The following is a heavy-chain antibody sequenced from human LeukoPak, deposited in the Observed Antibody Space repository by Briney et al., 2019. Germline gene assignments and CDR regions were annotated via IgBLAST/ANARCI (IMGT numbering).Heavy chain of an antibody. CDR1: GITVTSNH. J-gene: IGHJ4*02. V-gene: IGHV3-66*01. Sequence: GGSLRLPCAASGITVTSNHMSWVRQAPGKELEWVSVIYSGGSTYYADSVKGRFTISRDNSKNTLYLQMDSLRTEDTAVYFCAKLYNYGYINWGQGTLVTVSS. CDR3: AKLYNYGYIN. CDR2: IYSGGST. D-gene: IGHD5-18*01.